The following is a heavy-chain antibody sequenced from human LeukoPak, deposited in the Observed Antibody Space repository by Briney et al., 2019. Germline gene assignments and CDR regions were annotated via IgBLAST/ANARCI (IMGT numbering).Heavy chain of an antibody. D-gene: IGHD4-11*01. J-gene: IGHJ4*02. Sequence: GGSLRLSCAASGFSFSDYYMYWIRQAPGKGLEWVSYITSSGDTKYYADSVKGRIIISRDNAKSSLYLQMNSLRAEDTAVYYCAREDHSNYNYWGQGTLVTVSS. V-gene: IGHV3-11*04. CDR1: GFSFSDYY. CDR3: AREDHSNYNY. CDR2: ITSSGDTK.